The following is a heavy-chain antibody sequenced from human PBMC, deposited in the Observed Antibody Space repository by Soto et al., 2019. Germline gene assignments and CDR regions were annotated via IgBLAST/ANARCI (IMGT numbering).Heavy chain of an antibody. CDR2: ISDDGYTI. Sequence: PGGSLRLSCATSGFTFSDLYMSWVRQAPGKGPEWVSYISDDGYTIYYADSVKGRFTISRDNAKNSLDLQMTNLRAEDTAVYYCAKPLSTFRSSYIDYWAQGTLVTVSS. CDR3: AKPLSTFRSSYIDY. V-gene: IGHV3-11*01. D-gene: IGHD3-3*01. J-gene: IGHJ4*02. CDR1: GFTFSDLY.